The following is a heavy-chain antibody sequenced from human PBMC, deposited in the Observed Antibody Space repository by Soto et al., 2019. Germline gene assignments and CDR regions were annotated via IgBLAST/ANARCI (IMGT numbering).Heavy chain of an antibody. CDR3: AAAPNLYYFEF. CDR1: GGSISNSGSS. J-gene: IGHJ4*02. Sequence: QVQLQESGPGLVKPSQTLSLTCTVSGGSISNSGSSWTWIRQHPGEGLEWIGSIYYTGHTYYNPSLTSRISISLYTSKHPFSLSFHSVTAADTAVYFFAAAPNLYYFEFWGLGPLVTVSS. CDR2: IYYTGHT. V-gene: IGHV4-31*03. D-gene: IGHD2-15*01.